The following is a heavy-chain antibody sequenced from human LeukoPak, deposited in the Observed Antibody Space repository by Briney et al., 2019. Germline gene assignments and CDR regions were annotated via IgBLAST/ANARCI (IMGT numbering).Heavy chain of an antibody. V-gene: IGHV4-4*07. CDR2: ISTSGST. Sequence: SETLSLTCTVSGGSITSYYWSWIRLSAGNGLEWIGRISTSGSTNFNPSLKSRVTMSVDTSKNHFSLRLTSVSATDAAVYYCARDPLGGGFDDWGQGTLVTVSS. CDR1: GGSITSYY. D-gene: IGHD3-16*01. CDR3: ARDPLGGGFDD. J-gene: IGHJ4*02.